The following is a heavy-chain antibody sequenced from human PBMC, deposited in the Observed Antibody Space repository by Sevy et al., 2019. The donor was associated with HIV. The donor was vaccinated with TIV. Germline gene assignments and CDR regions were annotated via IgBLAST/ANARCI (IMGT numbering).Heavy chain of an antibody. V-gene: IGHV3-43*01. CDR3: AKDPVAAAGPGYFDY. CDR1: GFTFDDYT. J-gene: IGHJ4*02. Sequence: GGSRLSCAASGFTFDDYTMHWVRQAPGKGLEWVSLISWDGGSTYYVDSVKGRFTISRDNSKNSLYLQMNSLRTEDTALYYCAKDPVAAAGPGYFDYWGQGTLVTVSS. D-gene: IGHD6-13*01. CDR2: ISWDGGST.